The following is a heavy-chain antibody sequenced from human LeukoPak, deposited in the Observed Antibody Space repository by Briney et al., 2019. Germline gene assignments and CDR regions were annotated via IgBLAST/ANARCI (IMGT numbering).Heavy chain of an antibody. CDR1: GYTFTAYY. V-gene: IGHV1-2*02. D-gene: IGHD4/OR15-4a*01. CDR3: ARDGASTTPDFDY. Sequence: GASVKVSCKTSGYTFTAYYMYWLRQAPGQGLECMGWIYPNSGATGYAQNFQGRVTMTRDTSVSTIYMELSRLRSDDTAVYYCARDGASTTPDFDYWGQGTLVTVSS. CDR2: IYPNSGAT. J-gene: IGHJ4*02.